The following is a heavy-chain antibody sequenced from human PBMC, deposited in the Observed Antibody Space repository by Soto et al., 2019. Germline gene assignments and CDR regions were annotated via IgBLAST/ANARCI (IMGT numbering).Heavy chain of an antibody. CDR1: GFTFSSYA. CDR3: ARDGDRYGDYYYFDY. CDR2: ISYDGSNK. D-gene: IGHD4-17*01. Sequence: HPGGSLRLSCAASGFTFSSYAMHWVRQAPGKGLEWVAVISYDGSNKYYADSLKGRFTISRDNSKNTLYLQMNSLRAEDTAVYYCARDGDRYGDYYYFDYWGQGTLVTVSS. J-gene: IGHJ4*02. V-gene: IGHV3-30-3*01.